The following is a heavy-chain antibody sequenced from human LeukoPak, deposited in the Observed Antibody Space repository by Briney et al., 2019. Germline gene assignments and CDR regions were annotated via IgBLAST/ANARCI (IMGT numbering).Heavy chain of an antibody. D-gene: IGHD6-13*01. CDR3: ARDRGSSWYFDLDY. Sequence: ASVKVSCKASGYTFTSYGTSWVRQAPGQGLEWMGWISAYNGNTNYAQKLQGRVTMTTDTSTSTAYMELRSLRSDDTAVYYCARDRGSSWYFDLDYWGQGTLVTVSS. J-gene: IGHJ4*02. CDR1: GYTFTSYG. V-gene: IGHV1-18*01. CDR2: ISAYNGNT.